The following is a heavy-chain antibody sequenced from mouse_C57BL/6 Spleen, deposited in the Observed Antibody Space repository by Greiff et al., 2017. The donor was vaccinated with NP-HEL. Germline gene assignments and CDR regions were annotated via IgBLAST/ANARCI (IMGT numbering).Heavy chain of an antibody. V-gene: IGHV1-15*01. D-gene: IGHD2-3*01. J-gene: IGHJ4*01. CDR2: IDPETGGT. Sequence: VQLQQSGAELVRPGASVTLSCKASGYTFTDYEMHWVKQTPVHGLEWIGAIDPETGGTAYNQKFKGKAILTADKSSSTAYMELRSLTSEDSAVYYCTRREYDGYYDYAMDYWGQGTSVTVSS. CDR3: TRREYDGYYDYAMDY. CDR1: GYTFTDYE.